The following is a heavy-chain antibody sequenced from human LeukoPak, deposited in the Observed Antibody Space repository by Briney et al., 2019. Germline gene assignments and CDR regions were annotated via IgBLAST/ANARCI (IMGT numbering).Heavy chain of an antibody. CDR1: EYTFTSYA. Sequence: GASVKLSCKASEYTFTSYAMHWVRQAPGQRLEWMGWINAGNGNTKYSQKFQGRVTITRDTSASTAYMELISLRSEDTAVYYCARAIVVVPAAMAGLYNWFDPWGQGTLVTVSS. D-gene: IGHD2-2*01. CDR2: INAGNGNT. V-gene: IGHV1-3*01. CDR3: ARAIVVVPAAMAGLYNWFDP. J-gene: IGHJ5*02.